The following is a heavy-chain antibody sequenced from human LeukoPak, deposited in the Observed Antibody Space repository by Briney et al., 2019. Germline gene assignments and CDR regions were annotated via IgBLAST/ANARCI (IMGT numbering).Heavy chain of an antibody. V-gene: IGHV1-69*13. CDR1: GGTFSSYP. CDR3: AKTIAVAGTSIWFDP. J-gene: IGHJ5*02. D-gene: IGHD6-19*01. Sequence: ASVKVSCKASGGTFSSYPISWARQAPGQGLEWMGGIIPIFGTADYAQKFQGRVTITADESTSTAYMELSSLRSEDTALYYCAKTIAVAGTSIWFDPWGQGTLVTVSS. CDR2: IIPIFGTA.